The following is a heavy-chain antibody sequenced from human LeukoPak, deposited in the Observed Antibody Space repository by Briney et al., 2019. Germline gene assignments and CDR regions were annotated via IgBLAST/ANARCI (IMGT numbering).Heavy chain of an antibody. CDR1: GGSISSSSYY. V-gene: IGHV4-39*07. CDR2: IYHSGST. J-gene: IGHJ4*02. Sequence: PSETLSLTCTVSGGSISSSSYYWGWIRQPPGEGLEWIGSIYHSGSTNYNPSLKSRVTIAVDKSKNQFSLKLSSVTAADTAVYYCARASHDYGDYSHFDYWGQGTLVTVSS. CDR3: ARASHDYGDYSHFDY. D-gene: IGHD4-17*01.